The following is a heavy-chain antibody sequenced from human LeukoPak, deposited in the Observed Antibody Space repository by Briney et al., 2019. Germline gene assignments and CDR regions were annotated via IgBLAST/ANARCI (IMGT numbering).Heavy chain of an antibody. V-gene: IGHV4-61*01. CDR3: ARGRSYGFVFDS. CDR2: KYYSGST. D-gene: IGHD5-18*01. J-gene: IGHJ4*02. Sequence: PSETLSLTCDVSGVSINSCCYYWTWIRQPPGKGLEWIGYKYYSGSTRYNSSLRSRLTISLDSSKNQFSLRLTSVTAADTAVYYCARGRSYGFVFDSWGPGTLVIVSS. CDR1: GVSINSCCYY.